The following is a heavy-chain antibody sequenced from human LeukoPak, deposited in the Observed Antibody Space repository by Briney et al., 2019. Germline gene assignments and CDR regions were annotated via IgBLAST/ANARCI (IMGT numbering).Heavy chain of an antibody. CDR1: GGSISSSSYY. V-gene: IGHV4-39*07. CDR2: IYYSGST. J-gene: IGHJ4*02. D-gene: IGHD3-22*01. Sequence: AETLSLACTVSGGSISSSSYYWGWIRQPPRKGLEWIGSIYYSGSTYYNPSLKSRVTISVDTSKNQFSLKLNSVTAADTAVYYCARGLSHRWGGSRDSSGYHYWGQGTLVTVSS. CDR3: ARGLSHRWGGSRDSSGYHY.